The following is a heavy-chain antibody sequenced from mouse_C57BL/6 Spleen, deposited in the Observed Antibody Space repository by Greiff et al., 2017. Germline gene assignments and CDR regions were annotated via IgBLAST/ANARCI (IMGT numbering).Heavy chain of an antibody. CDR1: GYTFTSYW. CDR3: ASGYSPWYFDV. J-gene: IGHJ1*03. CDR2: IYPSDSET. Sequence: QVQLQQPGAELVRPGSSVKLSCKASGYTFTSYWMDWVKQRPGQGLEWIGNIYPSDSETHYNQKFKDKATLTVDKSSSTAYMQLSSLTSEDSAVYYCASGYSPWYFDVWGTGTTVTVSS. D-gene: IGHD1-2*01. V-gene: IGHV1-61*01.